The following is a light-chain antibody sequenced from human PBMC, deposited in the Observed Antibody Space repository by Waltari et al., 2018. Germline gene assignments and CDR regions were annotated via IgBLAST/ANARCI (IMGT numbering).Light chain of an antibody. J-gene: IGKJ3*01. CDR2: DAS. CDR3: QQRSNWPL. Sequence: EIVLTQSPATLSLSPGARATLSCMASQSVSSYLAWYQQKPGQAPRLPIYDASNRATGIPARFSGSGSGTDFTLTISSLEPEDFAVYYCQQRSNWPLFGPGTKVDIK. CDR1: QSVSSY. V-gene: IGKV3-11*01.